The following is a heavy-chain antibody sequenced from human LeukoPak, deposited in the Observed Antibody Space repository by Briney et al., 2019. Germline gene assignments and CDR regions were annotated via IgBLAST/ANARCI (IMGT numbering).Heavy chain of an antibody. CDR2: IYTSGST. Sequence: SETLSLTCTVCGGSISSYYWSWVRQAAGKGLEWIERIYTSGSTNYNPSLKSRVTMSVDTSKNQFSLKLSSVTAADTAVYYCARARGYYGSGSYYELDYWGQGTLVTVSS. CDR3: ARARGYYGSGSYYELDY. D-gene: IGHD3-10*01. J-gene: IGHJ4*02. V-gene: IGHV4-4*07. CDR1: GGSISSYY.